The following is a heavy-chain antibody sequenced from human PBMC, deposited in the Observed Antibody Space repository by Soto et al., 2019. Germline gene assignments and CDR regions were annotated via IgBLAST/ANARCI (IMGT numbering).Heavy chain of an antibody. CDR2: INPDKGNT. Sequence: QVQLVQSGAEVQKPGASVKISCKASGYTFTRYTMNWVRQAPGQRLEWMGWINPDKGNTKSSQKFQDRVIITRDTSAITAYVDQSILRSEDTAVYYCATGIATCELDPWGQGTLVIVSS. J-gene: IGHJ5*02. CDR3: ATGIATCELDP. D-gene: IGHD2-15*01. V-gene: IGHV1-3*01. CDR1: GYTFTRYT.